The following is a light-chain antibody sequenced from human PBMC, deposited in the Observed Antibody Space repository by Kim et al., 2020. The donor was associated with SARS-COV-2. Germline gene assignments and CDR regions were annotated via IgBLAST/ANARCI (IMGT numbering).Light chain of an antibody. CDR3: QQRSNWPPWT. CDR2: DAS. J-gene: IGKJ1*01. Sequence: PGERATLSCRASQGVSSYLAWYQQKPGQAPRLLIYDASNRATGIPARFSGSGSGTDFTLTISSLEPEDFAVYYCQQRSNWPPWTFGQGTKVEIK. V-gene: IGKV3-11*01. CDR1: QGVSSY.